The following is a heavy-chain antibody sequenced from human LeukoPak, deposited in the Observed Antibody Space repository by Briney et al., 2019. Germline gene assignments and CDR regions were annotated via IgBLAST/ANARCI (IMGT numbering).Heavy chain of an antibody. J-gene: IGHJ4*02. D-gene: IGHD4-17*01. CDR3: ASDDYGDSSSYFDY. CDR2: IYYSGST. V-gene: IGHV4-39*07. CDR1: GGSISSSSYY. Sequence: SETLSLTCTVSGGSISSSSYYWGWIRQPPGKGLEWIGSIYYSGSTYYNPSLKSRVTISVDTSKNQFSLKLSSVTAADTAVYYCASDDYGDSSSYFDYWGQGTLVTVSS.